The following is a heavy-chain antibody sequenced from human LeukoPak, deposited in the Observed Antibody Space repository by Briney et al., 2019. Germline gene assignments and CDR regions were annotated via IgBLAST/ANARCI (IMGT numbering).Heavy chain of an antibody. CDR1: GFTFSSYW. J-gene: IGHJ4*02. V-gene: IGHV3-7*01. CDR3: ARDQPGTQLYYYYGSGSLDY. D-gene: IGHD3-10*01. CDR2: IKQDGSEK. Sequence: PGGSLRLSCAASGFTFSSYWMSWVRQAPGKGLEWVANIKQDGSEKYYVDSVKGRFTISRDNAKNSLYLQMNSLRAEDTAVYYCARDQPGTQLYYYYGSGSLDYWGQGTLVTVSS.